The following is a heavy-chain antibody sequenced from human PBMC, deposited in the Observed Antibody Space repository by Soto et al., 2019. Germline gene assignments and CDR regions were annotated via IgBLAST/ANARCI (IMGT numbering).Heavy chain of an antibody. CDR2: IYYSGST. V-gene: IGHV4-39*01. J-gene: IGHJ5*02. CDR1: GGSISSSSYY. Sequence: PSETLSLTCTVSGGSISSSSYYWGWIRQPPGKGLEWIGSIYYSGSTYYNPSLKSRVTISVDTSKNQFSLKLSSVTAADTAVYYCARHGGGLELLVQNWFDPWGQGTLVTVSS. CDR3: ARHGGGLELLVQNWFDP. D-gene: IGHD1-7*01.